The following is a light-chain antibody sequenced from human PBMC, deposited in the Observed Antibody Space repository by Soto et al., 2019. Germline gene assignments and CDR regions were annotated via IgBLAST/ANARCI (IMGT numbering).Light chain of an antibody. CDR1: TSDVAGYNY. V-gene: IGLV2-14*01. CDR2: GVN. Sequence: QSALTQPASVSASPGQSITISCTGTTSDVAGYNYVSWYQQHPGQAPKLLIYGVNNRASGISSRFSGSRSGNTASLTISGLQSEDEAEYYCNSYTSSSTFVFGTGTKLTVL. CDR3: NSYTSSSTFV. J-gene: IGLJ1*01.